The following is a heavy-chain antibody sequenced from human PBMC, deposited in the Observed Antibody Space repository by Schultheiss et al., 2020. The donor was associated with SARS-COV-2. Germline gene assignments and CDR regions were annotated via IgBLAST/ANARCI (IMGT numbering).Heavy chain of an antibody. J-gene: IGHJ3*01. CDR2: IDYSGRI. CDR3: ARHYDSRGNNALDL. Sequence: SETLSLTCSVSGVSTSRYHWSWIRQSPGKGLEWIGYIDYSGRIFYNPSLKSRVTMSVDTSKNQFSLRLRSVTAADTAVYYCARHYDSRGNNALDLWGHGTMVTVSS. D-gene: IGHD3-22*01. CDR1: GVSTSRYH. V-gene: IGHV4-59*04.